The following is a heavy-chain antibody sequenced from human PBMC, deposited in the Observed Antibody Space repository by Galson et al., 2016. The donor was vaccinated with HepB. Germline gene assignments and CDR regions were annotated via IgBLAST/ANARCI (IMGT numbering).Heavy chain of an antibody. Sequence: SLRLSCAASGLTFSNYAMNWDRQAPGEWLEWVSAISGSGGSTYYADSVKGRFTISRDNSKNTLYLQMNSLRAEDTAVYYCAKVLPKYTSREDLFTDYWGQGTLVSVSS. CDR1: GLTFSNYA. CDR3: AKVLPKYTSREDLFTDY. J-gene: IGHJ4*02. D-gene: IGHD6-13*01. V-gene: IGHV3-23*01. CDR2: ISGSGGST.